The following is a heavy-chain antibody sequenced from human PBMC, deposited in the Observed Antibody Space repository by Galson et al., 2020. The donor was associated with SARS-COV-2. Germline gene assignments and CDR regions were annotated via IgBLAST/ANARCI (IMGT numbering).Heavy chain of an antibody. D-gene: IGHD1-1*01. CDR2: FQSYSVGGAI. J-gene: IGHJ4*02. Sequence: GESLKISCAASGFTFSDAWMTWVRQAPGKGLEWVGRFQSYSVGGAIDYAAPVKGRFTILRDDSKNMFYLQMTNLNTEDTAVYYCADWNHRWGQGTLVTVSS. CDR3: ADWNHR. CDR1: GFTFSDAW. V-gene: IGHV3-15*01.